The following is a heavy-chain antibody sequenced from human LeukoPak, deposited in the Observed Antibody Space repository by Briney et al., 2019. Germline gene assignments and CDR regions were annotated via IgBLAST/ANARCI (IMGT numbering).Heavy chain of an antibody. CDR1: GFPLDVYG. Sequence: GGSLRLSCVASGFPLDVYGVFWVRQSPGKGLEWVSSISWNSGIIDYADSVKVRFTISRDNAKNSLYLQMNSLRVEDTAFYYCAKDRFFYDSGSKTNWGQGTLVTVSS. D-gene: IGHD3-22*01. J-gene: IGHJ4*02. CDR2: ISWNSGII. V-gene: IGHV3-9*01. CDR3: AKDRFFYDSGSKTN.